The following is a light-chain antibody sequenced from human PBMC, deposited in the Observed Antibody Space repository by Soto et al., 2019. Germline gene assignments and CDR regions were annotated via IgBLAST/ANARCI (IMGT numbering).Light chain of an antibody. CDR1: QSISNY. Sequence: DIPMTQSPSSLSASVGDRVTITCRASQSISNYLNWYQQKPGKAPKLLIYAASSMQSGVPSRFSGSGSVTDFTLTISSLQPDDSATYYCQQSFSPLWTFGQGTKVEV. V-gene: IGKV1-39*01. CDR3: QQSFSPLWT. J-gene: IGKJ1*01. CDR2: AAS.